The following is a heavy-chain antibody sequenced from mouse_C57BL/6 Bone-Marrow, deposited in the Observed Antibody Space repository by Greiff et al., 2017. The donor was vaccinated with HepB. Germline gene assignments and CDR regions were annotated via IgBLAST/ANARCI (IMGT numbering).Heavy chain of an antibody. CDR2: IDPEDGDT. CDR3: TPYYGKEAWFAY. D-gene: IGHD2-10*01. J-gene: IGHJ3*01. Sequence: VQLQQSGAELVRPGASVKLSCTASGSNIKDYYMHWVKQRPEQGLEWIGRIDPEDGDTEYAPKFQGKATMTADTSSNTAYLQLSSLTSEDTSVYYCTPYYGKEAWFAYWGQGTLVTVSA. CDR1: GSNIKDYY. V-gene: IGHV14-1*01.